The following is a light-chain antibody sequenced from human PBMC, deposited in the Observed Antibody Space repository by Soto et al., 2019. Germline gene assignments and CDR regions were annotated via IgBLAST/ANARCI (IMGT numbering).Light chain of an antibody. Sequence: EIVMTQSPATLSVSPGERATVSCRASQSVSSNLAWYQQKPRQAPRLLIYGASTRATGIPARFSGSGSGTEFTLPISSLQSEDFAVYYCQQYNNWPITFGQGTRLEIK. V-gene: IGKV3-15*01. CDR1: QSVSSN. CDR2: GAS. J-gene: IGKJ5*01. CDR3: QQYNNWPIT.